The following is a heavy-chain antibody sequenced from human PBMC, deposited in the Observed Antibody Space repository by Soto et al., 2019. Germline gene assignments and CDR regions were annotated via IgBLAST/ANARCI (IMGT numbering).Heavy chain of an antibody. CDR1: GGSISGYY. CDR2: INHSGST. J-gene: IGHJ4*02. CDR3: ARDKITRLSHY. V-gene: IGHV4-34*01. D-gene: IGHD3-10*01. Sequence: SETLSLTCTVPGGSISGYYWIWMRQPPGKGLEWIGYINHSGSTNYNPSLKGRVTISVDTSKNQFSLKLTSVTAADTAVYYCARDKITRLSHYWGQGTPVTVSS.